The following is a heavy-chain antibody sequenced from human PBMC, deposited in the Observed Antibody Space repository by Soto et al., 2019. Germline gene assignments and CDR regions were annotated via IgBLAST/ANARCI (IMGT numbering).Heavy chain of an antibody. V-gene: IGHV1-8*01. J-gene: IGHJ4*02. CDR1: GYTFTSYD. D-gene: IGHD2-2*01. Sequence: ASVKVSFKASGYTFTSYDITWVRQATGEGLEWMGWMNPNSGNTGYAQKFAGRVTMTRNTAISTAYMELSSLRAEDTAVYYCATSGHWSTTRRGSYPTRQYYCEYWGKGTMVTVSS. CDR2: MNPNSGNT. CDR3: ATSGHWSTTRRGSYPTRQYYCEY.